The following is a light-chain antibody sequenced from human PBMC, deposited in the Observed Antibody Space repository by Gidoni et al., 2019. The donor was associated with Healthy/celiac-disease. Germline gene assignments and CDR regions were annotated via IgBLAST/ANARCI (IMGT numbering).Light chain of an antibody. Sequence: DIVMTQSPRSLPVTPGEPASISCRSSQSLLHSNGYNYLDWYLQKPGQSPQLLIYLGSNRASGVPDRFSGSGSGTDFTLKISRMEAEDVGVYYCMQALQTPFTFGPGTKVDIK. CDR2: LGS. CDR1: QSLLHSNGYNY. J-gene: IGKJ3*01. CDR3: MQALQTPFT. V-gene: IGKV2-28*01.